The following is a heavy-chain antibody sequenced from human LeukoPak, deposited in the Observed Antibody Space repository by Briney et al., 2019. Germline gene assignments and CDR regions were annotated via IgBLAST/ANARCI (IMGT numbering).Heavy chain of an antibody. Sequence: SETLSLTCTVSGGSTRSYYWSWIRQPPGKGLEWIGYIYYTGKTSYNPSLKSRVTMSLDTSKNQFSLNLSSVTAADTAVYYCTRAVITFGAAVAKGFDYWGQGTLVTVSS. CDR3: TRAVITFGAAVAKGFDY. CDR1: GGSTRSYY. D-gene: IGHD3-16*01. CDR2: IYYTGKT. J-gene: IGHJ4*02. V-gene: IGHV4-59*01.